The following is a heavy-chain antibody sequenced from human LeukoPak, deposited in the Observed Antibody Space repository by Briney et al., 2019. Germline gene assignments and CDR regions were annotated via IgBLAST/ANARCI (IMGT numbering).Heavy chain of an antibody. D-gene: IGHD3-22*01. V-gene: IGHV1-46*01. CDR1: GYTFTGYY. CDR2: INPSGGST. CDR3: ARVSSGYYGPFDY. Sequence: ASVKVSCKASGYTFTGYYMHWVRQAPGQGLEWMGIINPSGGSTSYAQKFQGRVTMTRDMSTSTVYMELSSLRSEDTAVYYCARVSSGYYGPFDYWGQGTLVTVSS. J-gene: IGHJ4*02.